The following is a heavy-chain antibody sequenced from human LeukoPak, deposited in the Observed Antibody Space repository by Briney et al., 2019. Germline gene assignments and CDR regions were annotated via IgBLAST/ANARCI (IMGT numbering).Heavy chain of an antibody. CDR1: GGSFSGYY. V-gene: IGHV4-34*01. CDR2: INHSGST. CDR3: AREGATGTTQAFDP. D-gene: IGHD1-1*01. Sequence: SETLSLTCAVYGGSFSGYYWSWIRQPPGKGLERIGEINHSGSTNYNPSLKSRVTISVDTSKNQFSLKLSSVTAADTAVYYCAREGATGTTQAFDPWGQGTLVTVSS. J-gene: IGHJ5*02.